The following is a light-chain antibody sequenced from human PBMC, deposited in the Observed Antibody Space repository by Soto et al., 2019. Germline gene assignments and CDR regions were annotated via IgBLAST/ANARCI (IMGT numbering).Light chain of an antibody. CDR1: QSVLYSSNNKNY. Sequence: DIVMTQSPDSLAVSLGERATINCKSSQSVLYSSNNKNYLAWYQQKPGQPPKLLIYWASTRESGAPDRFSGSGSGTDSTLTISSLQAEDVAVYYCQQYYSTPLVTFGPGTKVDIK. V-gene: IGKV4-1*01. CDR2: WAS. CDR3: QQYYSTPLVT. J-gene: IGKJ3*01.